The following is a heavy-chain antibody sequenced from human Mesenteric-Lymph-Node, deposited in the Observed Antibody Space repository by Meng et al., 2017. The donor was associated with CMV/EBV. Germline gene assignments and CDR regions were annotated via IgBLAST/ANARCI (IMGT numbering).Heavy chain of an antibody. CDR2: ISSSGTYI. Sequence: LSCVASGFSFSTYSLNWVRQAPGKGLEWVSSISSSGTYIYYADSVKGRFTISRDNAKNSLYLQMNSLTAEDTAVYYCARGGTTGQLWGQGTLVTVSS. CDR3: ARGGTTGQL. D-gene: IGHD1-14*01. V-gene: IGHV3-21*01. J-gene: IGHJ1*01. CDR1: GFSFSTYS.